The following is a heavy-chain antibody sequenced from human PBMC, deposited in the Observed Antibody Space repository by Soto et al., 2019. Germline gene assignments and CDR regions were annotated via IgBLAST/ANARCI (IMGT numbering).Heavy chain of an antibody. V-gene: IGHV4-34*01. CDR1: GGSFSGYY. D-gene: IGHD6-19*01. CDR2: INHSGST. CDR3: ARGGRVREAVTARRAFDI. Sequence: PSETLSLTCAVYGGSFSGYYWSWIRQPPGKGLEWIGEINHSGSTNYNPSLKSRVTISVDTSKNQFSLKLSSVTAADTAVYYCARGGRVREAVTARRAFDIWGQGTMVTVSS. J-gene: IGHJ3*02.